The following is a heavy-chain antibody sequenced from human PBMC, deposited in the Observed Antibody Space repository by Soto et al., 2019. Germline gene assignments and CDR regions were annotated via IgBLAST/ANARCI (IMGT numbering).Heavy chain of an antibody. D-gene: IGHD1-26*01. V-gene: IGHV3-33*01. CDR1: GFTFSTYG. CDR3: ARGGGSGSSFVGYYYYTLDV. J-gene: IGHJ6*02. CDR2: IWYDGSNK. Sequence: QVQLVESGGGVVQPGRSLRLSCTASGFTFSTYGMHWVRQAPGKGLEWVTVIWYDGSNKYYADSVKGRFTISRDNSKNTLYLQMTSRRAVDTAVYYCARGGGSGSSFVGYYYYTLDVWGPGTTVTVSS.